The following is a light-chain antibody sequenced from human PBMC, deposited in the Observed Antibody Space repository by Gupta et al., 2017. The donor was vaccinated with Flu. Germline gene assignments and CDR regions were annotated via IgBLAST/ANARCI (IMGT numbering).Light chain of an antibody. Sequence: QSALTPPASVSGSPGQSITISCTGTSSDIGGYNYVSWYQQYPGKVPKLIIYEVSNRPSRVSDRFSGSKSGNTASLTISGLQADDEADYYCSSYRDTNTPNWVFGGGTKVTVL. V-gene: IGLV2-14*03. CDR2: EVS. CDR3: SSYRDTNTPNWV. CDR1: SSDIGGYNY. J-gene: IGLJ3*02.